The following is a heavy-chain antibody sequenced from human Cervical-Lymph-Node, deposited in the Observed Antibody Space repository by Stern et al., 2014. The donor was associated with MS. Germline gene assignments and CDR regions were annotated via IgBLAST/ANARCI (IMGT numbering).Heavy chain of an antibody. D-gene: IGHD3-16*01. CDR2: IYTRGST. V-gene: IGHV4-61*02. CDR1: GGSISSGSYY. J-gene: IGHJ6*02. CDR3: ARDCRLRXXDNYGMDV. Sequence: VQLVESGPGLVKPSQTLSLTCTVSGGSISSGSYYWSWLRQPAGKGLEWIGRIYTRGSTNYTPTLKSRVTITVDTPKNRFSRKRSFGTAADTAVYYCARDCRLRXXDNYGMDVWGQGTTVTVS.